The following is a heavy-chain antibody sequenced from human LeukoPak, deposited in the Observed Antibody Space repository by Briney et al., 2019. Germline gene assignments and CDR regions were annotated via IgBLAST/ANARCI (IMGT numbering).Heavy chain of an antibody. Sequence: GASVTVSCKASGYTCTGYYIHWLRQAPGQGLEWMGWINPHSGGTNYVQNFQGRVTMTRDTSISTVYMELRTLRSDDTAVYFCARGLLTGRNWYFDLWGRGTLLTASS. J-gene: IGHJ2*01. CDR1: GYTCTGYY. V-gene: IGHV1-2*02. D-gene: IGHD3-9*01. CDR2: INPHSGGT. CDR3: ARGLLTGRNWYFDL.